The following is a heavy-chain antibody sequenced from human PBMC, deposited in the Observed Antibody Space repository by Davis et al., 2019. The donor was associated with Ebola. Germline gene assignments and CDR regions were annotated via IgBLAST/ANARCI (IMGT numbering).Heavy chain of an antibody. Sequence: GESLKISCEASGFTFSRYGMHWVRQAPGKGLEWVALISYEGSKEDYADSVKGRFTISRDNSKNMLYLQMSSLRVEDTAVYFCARVATTDYYYDGMDVWGQGTTVTVSS. CDR3: ARVATTDYYYDGMDV. D-gene: IGHD1/OR15-1a*01. J-gene: IGHJ6*02. CDR2: ISYEGSKE. V-gene: IGHV3-30*19. CDR1: GFTFSRYG.